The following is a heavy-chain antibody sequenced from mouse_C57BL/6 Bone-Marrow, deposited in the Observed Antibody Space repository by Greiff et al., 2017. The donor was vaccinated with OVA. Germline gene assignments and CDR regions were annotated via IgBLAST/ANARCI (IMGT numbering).Heavy chain of an antibody. J-gene: IGHJ2*01. D-gene: IGHD2-3*01. Sequence: EVNVVESGGDLVKPGGSLKLSCAASGFTFSSSCLSWVRQTPDKRLEWVAPISSGCSYPYYPDSVTGRFTISRANAKNTLYLQMSSLKSEDSAMYYCARHKDDGYFDYWGQGTTLTGSS. V-gene: IGHV5-6*01. CDR2: ISSGCSYP. CDR1: GFTFSSSC. CDR3: ARHKDDGYFDY.